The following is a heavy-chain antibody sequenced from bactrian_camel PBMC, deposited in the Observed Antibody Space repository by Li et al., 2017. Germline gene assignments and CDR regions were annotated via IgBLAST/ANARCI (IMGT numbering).Heavy chain of an antibody. CDR2: IEADGTV. D-gene: IGHD3*01. CDR1: GFTSYKCA. CDR3: KTDRAGEAMPIDPCFRW. J-gene: IGHJ6*01. V-gene: IGHV3S53*01. Sequence: VQLVESGGGLVQPGGSLRLSCKAPGFTSYKCAMNWYRQAAGKQREWVSRIEADGTVSYADSVKGRFAISTDKPNDTVYLQLNGLQPEDTAMYSCKTDRAGEAMPIDPCFRWWGQGTQVTVS.